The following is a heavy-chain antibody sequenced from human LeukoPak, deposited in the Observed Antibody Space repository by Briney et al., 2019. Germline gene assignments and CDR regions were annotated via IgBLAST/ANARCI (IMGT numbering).Heavy chain of an antibody. CDR2: ISYDGSNK. CDR3: ARDARRGSSGWYDWFDP. J-gene: IGHJ5*02. Sequence: PGRSLRLSCAASGFTFSSYAMHWVRQAPGKGLEWVAVISYDGSNKYYADSVKGRFTISRDNSKNTPYLQMNSLRAEDTAVYYCARDARRGSSGWYDWFDPWGQGTLVTVSS. V-gene: IGHV3-30-3*01. D-gene: IGHD6-19*01. CDR1: GFTFSSYA.